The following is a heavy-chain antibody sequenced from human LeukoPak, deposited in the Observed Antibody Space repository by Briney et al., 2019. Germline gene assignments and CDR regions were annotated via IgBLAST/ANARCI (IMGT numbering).Heavy chain of an antibody. V-gene: IGHV4-59*01. J-gene: IGHJ4*02. CDR2: IYYSGTI. Sequence: PSETLSLTCTVSGASINTYYWSWIRHPPGKGLEWIGYIYYSGTISYNPSLKTRVTISIDTSKNQFSLKLSSVTAADTAVYYCARVLRPMASQYYFDYWGQGTLVTVSS. CDR1: GASINTYY. D-gene: IGHD3-10*01. CDR3: ARVLRPMASQYYFDY.